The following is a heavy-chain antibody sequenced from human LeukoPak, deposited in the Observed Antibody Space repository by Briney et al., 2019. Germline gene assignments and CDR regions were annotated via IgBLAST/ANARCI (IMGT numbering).Heavy chain of an antibody. J-gene: IGHJ4*02. Sequence: SETLSLTCTVSGVSISSYYWSWIRQPPGKGLEWIGYISYSGSTNYNPSLKSRVTISVDTSKNQFSLQLSSVTAADTAVYYCASSRDGYNFRWYFDYWGQGTLVTVSS. CDR2: ISYSGST. CDR3: ASSRDGYNFRWYFDY. V-gene: IGHV4-59*01. D-gene: IGHD5-24*01. CDR1: GVSISSYY.